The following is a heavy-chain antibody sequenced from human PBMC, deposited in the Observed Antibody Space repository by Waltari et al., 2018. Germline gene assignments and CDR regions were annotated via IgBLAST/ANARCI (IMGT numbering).Heavy chain of an antibody. Sequence: QLHLQESGPGLVRPSETLSLTCSVSGDSINSDYDYWGCLRQPPGEGLAWIGTVHFSGTTYYNPSLRSRVTISVDTSKNQFSLELTSVTAADTAVYYCARLDYTALRRGCDPWGQGTLVTVSS. CDR2: VHFSGTT. D-gene: IGHD4-4*01. CDR3: ARLDYTALRRGCDP. CDR1: GDSINSDYDY. J-gene: IGHJ5*02. V-gene: IGHV4-39*01.